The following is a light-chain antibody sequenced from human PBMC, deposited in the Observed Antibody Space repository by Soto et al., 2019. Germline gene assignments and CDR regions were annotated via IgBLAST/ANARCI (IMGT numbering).Light chain of an antibody. CDR2: EVS. Sequence: QSALTQPASVSGTPGQSITISCTGSNSDIGLYDFVSWYQHHPGRAPKLIVSEVSHRPSGVSKRFSGSKSGNTASLTISGLQSEDEADYYCILYTSDDVRYVFGTGTKLTVL. CDR3: ILYTSDDVRYV. CDR1: NSDIGLYDF. V-gene: IGLV2-14*01. J-gene: IGLJ1*01.